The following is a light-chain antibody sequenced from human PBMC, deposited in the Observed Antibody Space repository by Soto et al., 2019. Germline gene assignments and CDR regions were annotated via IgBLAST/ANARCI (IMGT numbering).Light chain of an antibody. Sequence: EIVITQSPATLSVSPGGRATLSCRASQSISGALAWYQQKPGQAPRLLIYGASTRATSFPARFSGSGSGTDFTLTINSXQSEDFAVYYCQQYNNWPWTFGQGTKVDIK. CDR3: QQYNNWPWT. J-gene: IGKJ1*01. CDR2: GAS. V-gene: IGKV3-15*01. CDR1: QSISGA.